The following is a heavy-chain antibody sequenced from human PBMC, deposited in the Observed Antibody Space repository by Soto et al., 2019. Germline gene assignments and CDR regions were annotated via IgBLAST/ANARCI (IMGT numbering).Heavy chain of an antibody. CDR3: ARGSAAAGNPYYYYYYMAV. V-gene: IGHV1-18*01. Sequence: QVPLVQSGAEVKKPGASVKVSCKASGYTFTSYGITWVRQAPGQGLEWMGWISAYNGNTNYAQKLQGRVTMTTDTSTSTAYMELRSLRSDDTAVYYCARGSAAAGNPYYYYYYMAVWGKGTTVTVSS. D-gene: IGHD6-13*01. CDR2: ISAYNGNT. J-gene: IGHJ6*03. CDR1: GYTFTSYG.